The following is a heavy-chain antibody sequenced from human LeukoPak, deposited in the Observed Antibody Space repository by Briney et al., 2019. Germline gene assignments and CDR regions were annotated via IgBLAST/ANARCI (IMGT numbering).Heavy chain of an antibody. CDR3: YSNYGDSFDY. V-gene: IGHV1-8*02. Sequence: ASVEVSCKASGYTFTSYDINWVRQATGQGLEWMGWMNPNSGKTGYAQKFQGRVTITRSISISTAYMELSSLRSEDTAVYYCYSNYGDSFDYWGQGTLVTVSS. D-gene: IGHD4-11*01. J-gene: IGHJ4*02. CDR2: MNPNSGKT. CDR1: GYTFTSYD.